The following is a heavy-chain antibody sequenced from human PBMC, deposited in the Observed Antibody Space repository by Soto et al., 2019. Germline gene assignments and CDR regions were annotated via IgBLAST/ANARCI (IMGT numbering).Heavy chain of an antibody. CDR2: IIPSFGTA. CDR3: ARDLLAEVVPAAISGDYYYGMDV. J-gene: IGHJ6*02. CDR1: GGTFSSYA. Sequence: GASVKVSCKASGGTFSSYAISWVRQAPGQGLEWMGGIIPSFGTANYAQKFQGGVTITADKSTSTAYMELSSLRSEDTAVYYCARDLLAEVVPAAISGDYYYGMDVWGQGTTVTVSS. D-gene: IGHD2-2*02. V-gene: IGHV1-69*06.